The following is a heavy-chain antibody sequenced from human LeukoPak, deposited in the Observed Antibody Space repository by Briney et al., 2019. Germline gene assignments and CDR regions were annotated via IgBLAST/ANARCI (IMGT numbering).Heavy chain of an antibody. V-gene: IGHV3-30*18. Sequence: GGSLRLSCAASGFTFSSYGMHWVRQAPGKGLEWVAVISYDGSNKYYADSVKGRFTISRDNSKNTLYLQMNSLRAEDTAVYYCAKGEWLLHIDYWGQGTLVTVSS. CDR2: ISYDGSNK. D-gene: IGHD3-3*01. CDR1: GFTFSSYG. CDR3: AKGEWLLHIDY. J-gene: IGHJ4*02.